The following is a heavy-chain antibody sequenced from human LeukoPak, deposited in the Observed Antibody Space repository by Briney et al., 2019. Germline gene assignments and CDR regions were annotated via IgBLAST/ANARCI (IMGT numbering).Heavy chain of an antibody. D-gene: IGHD1-26*01. CDR2: ISWNSGSI. CDR1: GFTFDDYA. V-gene: IGHV3-9*01. J-gene: IGHJ4*02. CDR3: AKEGGYSGSSLDY. Sequence: PGGSLRLSCAASGFTFDDYAMHWVRQAPGKGLEWVSGISWNSGSIGYADSMKGRFTISRDNSKNTLYLQMNSLRAEDTAVYYCAKEGGYSGSSLDYWGQGTLVTVSS.